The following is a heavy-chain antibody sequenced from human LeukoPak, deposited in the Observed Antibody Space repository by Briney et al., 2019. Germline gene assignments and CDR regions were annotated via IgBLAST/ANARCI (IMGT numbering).Heavy chain of an antibody. CDR1: GFTFSSYE. J-gene: IGHJ4*02. CDR2: ISSSGSTI. CDR3: AGDQDIVVVPAAIGGFGY. V-gene: IGHV3-48*03. D-gene: IGHD2-2*02. Sequence: AGGSLRLSCAASGFTFSSYEMNWVRQAPGKGLEWVSYISSSGSTIYYADSVKGRFTISRDNAKNSLYLQMNSLRAEDTAVYYCAGDQDIVVVPAAIGGFGYWGQGTLVTVSS.